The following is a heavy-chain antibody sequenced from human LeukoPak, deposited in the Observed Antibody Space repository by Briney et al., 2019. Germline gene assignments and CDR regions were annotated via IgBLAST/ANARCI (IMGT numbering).Heavy chain of an antibody. J-gene: IGHJ4*02. CDR1: GGSFSGYY. Sequence: PSETLSLTCAVYGGSFSGYYWSWIRQPPGKGLEWIGEINHSGSTNYNPSLKSRVTISVDTSKNQFSLKLSSVTAADTAVYYCARAGPYAPMTTVTKYYFDYWGQGTLVTVSS. D-gene: IGHD4-11*01. CDR3: ARAGPYAPMTTVTKYYFDY. V-gene: IGHV4-34*01. CDR2: INHSGST.